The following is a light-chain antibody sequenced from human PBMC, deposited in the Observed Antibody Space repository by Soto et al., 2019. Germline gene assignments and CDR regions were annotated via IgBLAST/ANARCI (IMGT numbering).Light chain of an antibody. V-gene: IGKV3-11*01. CDR2: DAS. Sequence: IVLTQSPATLSLWPGETAILSCRASQSVSTFLSWYQQKPGQAPRLLIYDASNRAPGIPARFSGSGSGTDFTLTSSSLEPEDFALYYCQQRNSWITFGQGTRLEIE. CDR1: QSVSTF. CDR3: QQRNSWIT. J-gene: IGKJ5*01.